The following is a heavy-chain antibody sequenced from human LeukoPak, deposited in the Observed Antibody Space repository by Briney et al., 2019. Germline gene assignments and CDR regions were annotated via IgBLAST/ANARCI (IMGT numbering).Heavy chain of an antibody. CDR3: ARDPGVTMVRRLSMDV. V-gene: IGHV1-69*06. D-gene: IGHD3-10*01. Sequence: SVKVSCKASGGTFSSYAISWVRQAPGQGLEWMGGIIPIFGTANYAQKFQGRVTITADKSTSTAYMELSSLRSEDTAVYYCARDPGVTMVRRLSMDVWGQGTTVTVSS. J-gene: IGHJ6*02. CDR2: IIPIFGTA. CDR1: GGTFSSYA.